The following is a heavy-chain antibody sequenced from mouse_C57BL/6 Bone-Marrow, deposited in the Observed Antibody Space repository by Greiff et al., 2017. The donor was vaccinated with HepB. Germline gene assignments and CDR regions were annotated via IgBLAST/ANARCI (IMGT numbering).Heavy chain of an antibody. V-gene: IGHV3-6*01. Sequence: VQLQESGPGLVKPSQSLSLTCSVTGYSITSGYYWNWIRQFPGNKLEWMGYISYDGSNNYNPSLKNRISITRDTSKNQFFLKLNSVTTEDTATYYCASPYYAWFAYWGQGTLVTVSA. D-gene: IGHD1-1*01. CDR2: ISYDGSN. J-gene: IGHJ3*01. CDR1: GYSITSGYY. CDR3: ASPYYAWFAY.